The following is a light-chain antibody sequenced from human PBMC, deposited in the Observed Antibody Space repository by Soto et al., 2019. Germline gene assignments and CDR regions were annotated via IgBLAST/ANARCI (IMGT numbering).Light chain of an antibody. V-gene: IGLV1-40*01. CDR2: GNS. Sequence: QSVLTQPPSVSGAPGQRVTISCTGSSSNIGAGYDVHWYQQLPGRAPKVLIYGNSNRPSGVPDRCSGSKSGTSASLAITGLQAEDEADYYCQSYDSSLSSYVFGTGTKLIVL. J-gene: IGLJ1*01. CDR1: SSNIGAGYD. CDR3: QSYDSSLSSYV.